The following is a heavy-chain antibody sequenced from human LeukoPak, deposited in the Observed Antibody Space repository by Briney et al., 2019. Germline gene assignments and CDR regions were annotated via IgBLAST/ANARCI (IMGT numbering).Heavy chain of an antibody. Sequence: GGSLRLSCAASGFTFSNYGMQWVRQAPGKGLEWVAFIRYDGSNKYYADSVKGRFTISRDNSKNTLYLQMNSLRAEDTAVYYCAKEFSDSSGYCWFDPWGQGTLVTVSS. CDR2: IRYDGSNK. CDR1: GFTFSNYG. V-gene: IGHV3-30*02. J-gene: IGHJ5*02. D-gene: IGHD3-22*01. CDR3: AKEFSDSSGYCWFDP.